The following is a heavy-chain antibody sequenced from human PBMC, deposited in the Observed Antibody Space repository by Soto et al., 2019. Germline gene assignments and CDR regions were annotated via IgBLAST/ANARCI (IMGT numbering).Heavy chain of an antibody. CDR1: GFTFSSYE. V-gene: IGHV3-48*03. CDR3: ARDPRDYGDHGPIYYYYYGMDV. J-gene: IGHJ6*02. CDR2: ISSSGSTI. D-gene: IGHD4-17*01. Sequence: EVQLVESGGGLVQPGGSLRLSCAASGFTFSSYEMNWVRQAPGKGLEWVSYISSSGSTIYYADSVKGRFTISRDNARNSLYLQMNSLRAEDTAVYYCARDPRDYGDHGPIYYYYYGMDVWGQGTTVTVSS.